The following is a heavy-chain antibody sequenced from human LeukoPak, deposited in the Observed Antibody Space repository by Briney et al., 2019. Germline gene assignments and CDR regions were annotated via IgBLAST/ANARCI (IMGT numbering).Heavy chain of an antibody. CDR3: ARDRIQLWLTSGAFDI. V-gene: IGHV4-34*01. J-gene: IGHJ3*02. D-gene: IGHD5-18*01. CDR2: INHSGST. Sequence: KSADTLFLTCAGYGGSFSGYYWSGIRQPPGKGLEWIGEINHSGSTNYNPSLKSRVTISVDTSKNQFSLKLSSVTAADTAVYYCARDRIQLWLTSGAFDIWGQGTMVTVSS. CDR1: GGSFSGYY.